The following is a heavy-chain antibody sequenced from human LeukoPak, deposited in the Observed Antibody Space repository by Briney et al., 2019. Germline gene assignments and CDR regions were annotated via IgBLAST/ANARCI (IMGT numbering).Heavy chain of an antibody. CDR2: IKQDGSEK. CDR3: AKEALEMATIYWFDP. J-gene: IGHJ5*02. D-gene: IGHD5-24*01. Sequence: GGSLRLSCAASGFTFSSYWMSWVRQAPGKGLEWVANIKQDGSEKYYVDSVKGRFTISRDNAKNTLYLQMNSLRAEDTAVYYCAKEALEMATIYWFDPWGQGTLVTVSS. V-gene: IGHV3-7*03. CDR1: GFTFSSYW.